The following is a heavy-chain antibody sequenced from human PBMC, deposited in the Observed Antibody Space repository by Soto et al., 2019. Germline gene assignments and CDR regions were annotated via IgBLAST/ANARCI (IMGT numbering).Heavy chain of an antibody. D-gene: IGHD3-10*01. Sequence: GGSLRLSCAASGFTFSSYAMHWVRQAPGKGLEWVSIIHSGGNTYFADSVKGRFTISRDNSKNILYLQMSSLRDEDTAMYFCVRDFTSWGQGTLVTVSS. J-gene: IGHJ4*02. CDR3: VRDFTS. CDR1: GFTFSSYA. CDR2: IHSGGNT. V-gene: IGHV3-53*01.